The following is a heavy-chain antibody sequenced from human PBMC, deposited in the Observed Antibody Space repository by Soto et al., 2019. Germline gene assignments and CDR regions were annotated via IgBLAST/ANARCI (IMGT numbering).Heavy chain of an antibody. V-gene: IGHV2-5*01. CDR2: IYWNDDK. D-gene: IGHD6-13*01. CDR3: AHITAYFSSWYSYCYYYYGMAV. CDR1: GFSRSTSGVG. Sequence: SGPTLVNPTQTLTLTCTFSGFSRSTSGVGVGWIRQPPGKALEWLALIYWNDDKRYSPSLKSRLTITKDTSKNQVVLTMTNMDPVDTATYYCAHITAYFSSWYSYCYYYYGMAVWGQGTTVTVSS. J-gene: IGHJ6*02.